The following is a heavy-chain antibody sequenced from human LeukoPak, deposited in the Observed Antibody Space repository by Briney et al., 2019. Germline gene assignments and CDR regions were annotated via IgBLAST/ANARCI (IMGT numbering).Heavy chain of an antibody. D-gene: IGHD2-2*01. J-gene: IGHJ4*02. CDR2: ILYDGSKK. CDR3: AKDLKWANVVVVPGFDS. V-gene: IGHV3-30*02. Sequence: GSLRLSCAASGFTFSSYALTWVRQAPGKGLEWVASILYDGSKKYYADSVEGRFTVSRDNSKSTLSLQMDSLRTEDTALYYCAKDLKWANVVVVPGFDSWGQGTLVTVSS. CDR1: GFTFSSYA.